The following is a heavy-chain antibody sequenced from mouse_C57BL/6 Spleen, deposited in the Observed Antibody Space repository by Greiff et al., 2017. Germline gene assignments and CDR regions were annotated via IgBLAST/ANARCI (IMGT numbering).Heavy chain of an antibody. Sequence: VQLQQSGAELVKPGASVKISCKASGYAFSSYWMNWVKQRPGKGLEWIGQIYPGDGDTNYNGKFKGKATLTADKSSSTAYMQLSSLTSEDSAVYFCARGKIYYGPWFAYWGQGTLVTVSA. V-gene: IGHV1-80*01. CDR2: IYPGDGDT. CDR1: GYAFSSYW. D-gene: IGHD2-1*01. J-gene: IGHJ3*01. CDR3: ARGKIYYGPWFAY.